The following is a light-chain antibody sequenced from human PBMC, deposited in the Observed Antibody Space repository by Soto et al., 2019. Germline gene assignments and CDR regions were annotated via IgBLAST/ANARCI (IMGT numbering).Light chain of an antibody. V-gene: IGKV3-15*01. CDR3: HQYSNWPPYS. CDR1: QSVGST. CDR2: GSS. Sequence: DIVMTQSPGSLSASPGESVTLSCRASQSVGSTLAWYQHQPGQAPRVLIYGSSTRATGIPDRFSGSGSGTYFTLTINSLQSEDFAVYYCHQYSNWPPYSFGQGTKLEMK. J-gene: IGKJ2*01.